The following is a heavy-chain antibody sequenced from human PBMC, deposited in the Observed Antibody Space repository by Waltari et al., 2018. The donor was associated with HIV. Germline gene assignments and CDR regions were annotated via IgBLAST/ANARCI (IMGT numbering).Heavy chain of an antibody. J-gene: IGHJ6*02. CDR1: GFAFSTYG. V-gene: IGHV3-33*01. CDR3: AGGRTAFGVVTGAPLGVDV. CDR2: IWYDGSKK. D-gene: IGHD3-3*01. Sequence: QAQLVESGGGVVQPGRSLRLSCEASGFAFSTYGMYWVRQAPGKGRGWVAVIWYDGSKKDYGGSVKGRFTISRDNSKNTVYLQMTSLRADDTGIYYCAGGRTAFGVVTGAPLGVDVWGQGTTVTVSS.